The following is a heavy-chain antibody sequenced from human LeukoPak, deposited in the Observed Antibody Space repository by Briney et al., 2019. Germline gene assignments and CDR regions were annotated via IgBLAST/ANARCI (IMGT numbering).Heavy chain of an antibody. Sequence: PSETLSLTCAVYGGSFSGYYWSWIRQPPGKGLEWIGEINHSGSTNYNPSLKSRVTISVDTSKNQFSLKLSSVTAADTAVYYCARLAYFDWFSCFDPWGQGALVTVSS. J-gene: IGHJ5*02. CDR2: INHSGST. CDR3: ARLAYFDWFSCFDP. CDR1: GGSFSGYY. V-gene: IGHV4-34*01. D-gene: IGHD3-9*01.